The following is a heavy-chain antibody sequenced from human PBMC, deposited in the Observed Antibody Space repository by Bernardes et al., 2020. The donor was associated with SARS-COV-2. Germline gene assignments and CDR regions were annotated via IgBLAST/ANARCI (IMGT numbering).Heavy chain of an antibody. Sequence: GGSLRLSCAASGFSISNYCMHWVRQAPGKGLVWVSRINSDGSRTTYADSVKGRFTISRDDAKNTLYLQMNRLRAEDTAVYYCARDSSSSGPFTDYYYGMDVWGQGTTVSVSS. CDR3: ARDSSSSGPFTDYYYGMDV. D-gene: IGHD6-6*01. CDR2: INSDGSRT. V-gene: IGHV3-74*01. J-gene: IGHJ6*02. CDR1: GFSISNYC.